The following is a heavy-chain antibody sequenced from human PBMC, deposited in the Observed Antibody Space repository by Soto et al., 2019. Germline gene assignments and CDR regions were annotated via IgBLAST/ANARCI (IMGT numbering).Heavy chain of an antibody. V-gene: IGHV1-24*01. CDR2: SDREDGET. Sequence: QVRLIQSGTEVKKPGASVKVSCSLSGSALTELSLHWVRQAPGKGLEWMGCSDREDGETFYAQKFEGRLTITDDTSTNTAYMELRSLGSDDTAVYYCTRGNWFDPWGQGTLVAVSS. CDR3: TRGNWFDP. CDR1: GSALTELS. J-gene: IGHJ5*02.